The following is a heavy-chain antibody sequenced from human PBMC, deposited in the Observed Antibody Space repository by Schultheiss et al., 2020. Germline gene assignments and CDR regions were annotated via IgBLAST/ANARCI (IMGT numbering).Heavy chain of an antibody. CDR3: ARDRGRVGDHFHFDF. J-gene: IGHJ4*02. Sequence: GGSLRLSCAASGFTFRNSWMHWVRQAPGQGLVCVSRINIDGSRTTYADSVKGRFTISRDNAKNTLYLQMNSLRAEDTAVYYCARDRGRVGDHFHFDFWGQGTLVTVSS. CDR1: GFTFRNSW. CDR2: INIDGSRT. V-gene: IGHV3-74*01. D-gene: IGHD3-16*01.